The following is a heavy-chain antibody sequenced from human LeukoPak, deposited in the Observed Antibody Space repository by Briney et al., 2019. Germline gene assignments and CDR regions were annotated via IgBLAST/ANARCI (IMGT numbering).Heavy chain of an antibody. J-gene: IGHJ6*02. Sequence: SETLSLTCTVSGGSISSSSYYWGWIRQPPGKGLEWIGRIYTSGSTNYNPSLKSRVTMSVDTSKNQFSLKLSSVTAADTAVYYCARLMVKYSSGWYGVWGQGTTVTVSS. D-gene: IGHD6-19*01. V-gene: IGHV4-39*07. CDR2: IYTSGST. CDR1: GGSISSSSYY. CDR3: ARLMVKYSSGWYGV.